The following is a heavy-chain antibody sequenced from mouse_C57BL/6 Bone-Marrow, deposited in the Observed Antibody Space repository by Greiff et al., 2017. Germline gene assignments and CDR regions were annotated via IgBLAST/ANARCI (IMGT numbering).Heavy chain of an antibody. V-gene: IGHV5-6*01. CDR2: ISSGGSYT. Sequence: EVKLQESGGDLVKPGGSLKLSCAASGFTFSSYGMSWVRQTPDKRLEWVATISSGGSYTYYPDSVKGRFTISRDNAKNTLYLQMSSLKSEDTAMYYCARLGSSSFAYWGQGTLVTVSA. D-gene: IGHD1-1*01. J-gene: IGHJ3*01. CDR1: GFTFSSYG. CDR3: ARLGSSSFAY.